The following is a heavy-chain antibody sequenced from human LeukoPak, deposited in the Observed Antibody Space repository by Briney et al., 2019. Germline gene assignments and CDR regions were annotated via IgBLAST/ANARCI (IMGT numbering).Heavy chain of an antibody. CDR3: ARLNFGVVIYYAFDI. V-gene: IGHV4-61*08. Sequence: SETLSLTCTVSGGSISSGGYYWSWIRQHPGKGLEWIGYIYYSGSTDYNPSLKSRVTISVDTSKNQFSLKLSSVTAADTAVYYCARLNFGVVIYYAFDIWGQGTVVTVSS. CDR1: GGSISSGGYY. D-gene: IGHD3-3*01. J-gene: IGHJ3*02. CDR2: IYYSGST.